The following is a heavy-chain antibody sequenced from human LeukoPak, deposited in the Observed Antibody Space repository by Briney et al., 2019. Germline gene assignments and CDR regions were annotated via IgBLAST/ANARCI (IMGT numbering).Heavy chain of an antibody. CDR3: ARGSVVGLYQLPGGLDY. D-gene: IGHD2-2*01. J-gene: IGHJ4*02. V-gene: IGHV3-21*01. CDR2: ISVSSSDLYYADSVKE. CDR1: GFTFSAYS. Sequence: GEPLRLSCAASGFTFSAYSMNWVRQAPGKGLEWVSSISVSSSDLYYADSVKEYYADSVKGRFTISRDNARNSLDLQMNSLEVEDTAVYYCARGSVVGLYQLPGGLDYWGQGVLVTVSS.